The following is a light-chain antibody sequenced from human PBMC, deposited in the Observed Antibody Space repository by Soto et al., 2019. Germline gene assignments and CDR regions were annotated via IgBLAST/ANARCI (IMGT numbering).Light chain of an antibody. Sequence: DIQMTQSPSTLSASVGDRVIITCRASQSISSWLAWYQQKPGKAPKLLMYKASTLESGVTSRFSGSGSGTEFTLTISSLQPDDFATYYCLQYSTYWTFGQGTKVEIK. CDR2: KAS. J-gene: IGKJ1*01. V-gene: IGKV1-5*03. CDR3: LQYSTYWT. CDR1: QSISSW.